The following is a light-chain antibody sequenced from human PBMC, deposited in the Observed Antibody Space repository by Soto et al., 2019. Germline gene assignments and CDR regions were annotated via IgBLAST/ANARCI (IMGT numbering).Light chain of an antibody. CDR2: SNN. Sequence: QSVLTKPPSASGTPGQRVTISCSGSSSNIGSNTVNWYQQLPGTAPKLLIYSNNQRPSGVPDRFSGSKSGTSASLAISGLQSEDEADYYCAAWDDSLNGVLFGGGTKLTVL. CDR3: AAWDDSLNGVL. J-gene: IGLJ2*01. V-gene: IGLV1-44*01. CDR1: SSNIGSNT.